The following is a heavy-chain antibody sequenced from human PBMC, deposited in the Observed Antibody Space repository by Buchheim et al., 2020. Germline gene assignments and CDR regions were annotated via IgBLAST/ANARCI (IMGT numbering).Heavy chain of an antibody. CDR3: ASCVVVVAAIDY. CDR1: GFTFSSYA. V-gene: IGHV3-30*04. J-gene: IGHJ4*02. D-gene: IGHD2-15*01. Sequence: QVQLVESGGGVVQPGRSLRLSCAASGFTFSSYAMHWVRQAPGKGLEWVAVISYDGSNKYCADSVKGRFTISRDNSKNTLYLQMNSLRAEDTAVYYCASCVVVVAAIDYWGQGTL. CDR2: ISYDGSNK.